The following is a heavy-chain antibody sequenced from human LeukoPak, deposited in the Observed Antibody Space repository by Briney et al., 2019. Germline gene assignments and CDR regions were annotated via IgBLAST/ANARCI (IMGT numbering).Heavy chain of an antibody. CDR2: ISAYNGNT. Sequence: GASVKVSCKASGGTFSSYAISWVRQAPGQGLEWMGWISAYNGNTNYAQKLQGRVTMTTDTSTSTAYMELRSLRSDDTAVYYCARDEYSSSSLDYWGQGTLVTVSS. CDR3: ARDEYSSSSLDY. J-gene: IGHJ4*02. CDR1: GGTFSSYA. V-gene: IGHV1-18*01. D-gene: IGHD6-6*01.